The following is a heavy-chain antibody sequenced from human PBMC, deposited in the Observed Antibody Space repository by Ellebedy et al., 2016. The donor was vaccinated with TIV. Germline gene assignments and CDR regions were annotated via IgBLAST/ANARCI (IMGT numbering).Heavy chain of an antibody. CDR1: GFTFSSYD. CDR3: AREGRGKYSSSWYLDPCDY. Sequence: GESLKISCAASGFTFSSYDMHSVRQPTGKGLEWVAAIGTGGDTYYVGSVKGRFTISRENARNSLYLQMNNLRAEDTAVYYCAREGRGKYSSSWYLDPCDYWGQGTLVTVSS. D-gene: IGHD6-13*01. CDR2: IGTGGDT. V-gene: IGHV3-13*01. J-gene: IGHJ4*02.